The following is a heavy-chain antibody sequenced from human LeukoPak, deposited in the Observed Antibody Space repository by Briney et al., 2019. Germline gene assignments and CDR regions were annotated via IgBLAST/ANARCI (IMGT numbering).Heavy chain of an antibody. J-gene: IGHJ3*02. CDR2: ISAYNGNT. D-gene: IGHD2-15*01. V-gene: IGHV1-18*01. CDR3: ARGKEDIVVVVAATSAFDI. Sequence: ASVKVSCKASGYTFTSYGISWVRQAPGQGLEWMGWISAYNGNTNYAQKLQGRVTMTTDTSTSTACMELRGLRSDDTAVYYCARGKEDIVVVVAATSAFDIWGQGTMVTVSS. CDR1: GYTFTSYG.